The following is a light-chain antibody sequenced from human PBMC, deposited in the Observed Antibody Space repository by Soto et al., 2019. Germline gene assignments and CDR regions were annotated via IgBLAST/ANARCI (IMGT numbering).Light chain of an antibody. Sequence: IEMTQSPATLSVSPGEGATLSCRASQSVRSNVAWYYQKPGQAPRLLIYRASSRAAGLPDRFSGSGSETEFTLTISTLQSEDFAVYYCQQYNKWPITFGQGTRLENK. CDR1: QSVRSN. CDR3: QQYNKWPIT. J-gene: IGKJ5*01. V-gene: IGKV3-15*01. CDR2: RAS.